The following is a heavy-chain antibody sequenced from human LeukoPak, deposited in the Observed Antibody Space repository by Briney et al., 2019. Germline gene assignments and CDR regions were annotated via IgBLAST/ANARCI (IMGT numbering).Heavy chain of an antibody. D-gene: IGHD3-10*02. Sequence: GGSLRLSCGASGFTFSNYGMLWVRQAPGKGLEWVSYISSSGSTIYYADSVKGRFTISRDNAKNSLYLQMNSLRAEDTAVYYCAELGITMIGGVWGKGTTVTISS. V-gene: IGHV3-48*04. CDR2: ISSSGSTI. CDR1: GFTFSNYG. CDR3: AELGITMIGGV. J-gene: IGHJ6*04.